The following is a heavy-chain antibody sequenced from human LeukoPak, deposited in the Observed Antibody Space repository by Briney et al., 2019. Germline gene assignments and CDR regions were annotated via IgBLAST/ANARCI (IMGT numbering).Heavy chain of an antibody. CDR3: ATSPDYGGNWFDP. CDR1: GGSISSYY. V-gene: IGHV4-59*01. CDR2: IYYSGST. D-gene: IGHD4-23*01. Sequence: ETLPLTCTVSGGSISSYYWSWIRQPPGKGLEWIGYIYYSGSTNYNPSLKSRVTISVDTSKNQFSLKLSSVTAADTAVYYCATSPDYGGNWFDPWGQGTLVTVSS. J-gene: IGHJ5*02.